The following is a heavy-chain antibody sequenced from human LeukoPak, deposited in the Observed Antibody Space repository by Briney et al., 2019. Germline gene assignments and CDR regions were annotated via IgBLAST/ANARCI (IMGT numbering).Heavy chain of an antibody. V-gene: IGHV3-30*02. CDR1: GFTFKNYS. J-gene: IGHJ5*02. CDR3: ARSDLGAHSFLDP. Sequence: GGSLRLSCAASGFTFKNYSMHWVRQAPGKGLEWVTFIRLDEVNKYYADSVRGRFTVSRDNAQNAMFLEMNSLRPEDTAVYYCARSDLGAHSFLDPWGQGTLVIVSS. CDR2: IRLDEVNK. D-gene: IGHD1-26*01.